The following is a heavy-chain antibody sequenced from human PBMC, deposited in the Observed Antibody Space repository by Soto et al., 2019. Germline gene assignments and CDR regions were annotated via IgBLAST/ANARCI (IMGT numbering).Heavy chain of an antibody. J-gene: IGHJ4*02. V-gene: IGHV1-3*01. D-gene: IGHD2-15*01. Sequence: ASVKVSCKASGYTFTSDAMHWVSQAPGQRLEWMGWINAGNGNTKYSQKFQGRVTITRDTSASTAYMELSSLRSEDTAVYYCARDLGYALPDYWGQGTLVTVYS. CDR1: GYTFTSDA. CDR2: INAGNGNT. CDR3: ARDLGYALPDY.